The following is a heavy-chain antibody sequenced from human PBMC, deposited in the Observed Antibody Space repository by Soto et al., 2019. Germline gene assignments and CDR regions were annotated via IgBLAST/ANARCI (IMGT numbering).Heavy chain of an antibody. CDR2: ISGGGANT. CDR3: AKDRWGTTPPYYFDY. J-gene: IGHJ4*02. Sequence: GGSLRLSCTASGFTFNNNAMSWVRQAPGKGLEWLSVISGGGANTYYADSVKGRFTISRDNSNNTLYLQMNSLRPDDPALYSCAKDRWGTTPPYYFDYWGQGSQVPVCS. V-gene: IGHV3-23*01. CDR1: GFTFNNNA. D-gene: IGHD1-1*01.